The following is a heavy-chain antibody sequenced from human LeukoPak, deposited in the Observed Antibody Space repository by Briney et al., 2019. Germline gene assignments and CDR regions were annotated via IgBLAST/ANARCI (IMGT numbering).Heavy chain of an antibody. V-gene: IGHV4-38-2*01. Sequence: SETLSLTCVVSGYSISSGYYWAWIRQPPGKGPEWIGHIYYDESAYYNPSLKSRVTISIDTSKNQFSLKLSSVSAADTAVYYCARAYSSSWYFNWFDPWAREPWSPSPQ. CDR1: GYSISSGYY. D-gene: IGHD6-13*01. J-gene: IGHJ5*02. CDR2: IYYDESA. CDR3: ARAYSSSWYFNWFDP.